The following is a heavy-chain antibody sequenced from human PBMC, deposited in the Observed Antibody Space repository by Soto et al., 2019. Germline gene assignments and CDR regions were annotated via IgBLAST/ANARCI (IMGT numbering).Heavy chain of an antibody. J-gene: IGHJ6*02. Sequence: EVQLLESGGGLAQPGGSLRLSCTATDHAMSWVRQAPGKGLEWVSAISGSGDVTHYGDSVKGRFTISRDNSKNTMYLQMDSLRVDDTAVYYCSTRIYTTIPCGMDVWGQGTTVTVSS. CDR2: ISGSGDVT. D-gene: IGHD2-2*02. CDR3: STRIYTTIPCGMDV. V-gene: IGHV3-20*04. CDR1: DHA.